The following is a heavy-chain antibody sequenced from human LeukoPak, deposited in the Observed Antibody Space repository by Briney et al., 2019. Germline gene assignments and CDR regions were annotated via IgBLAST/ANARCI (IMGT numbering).Heavy chain of an antibody. V-gene: IGHV4-59*11. Sequence: SETLSLTCTVSGGSISSHYWSWIRQPPGKGLEWIGYIYYSGSTNYNPSLKSRVTISVDTSKNQFSLKLSSVTAADTAVYYCARMSKAIAVAGAIDYWGQGTLVTVSS. CDR3: ARMSKAIAVAGAIDY. CDR2: IYYSGST. J-gene: IGHJ4*02. D-gene: IGHD6-19*01. CDR1: GGSISSHY.